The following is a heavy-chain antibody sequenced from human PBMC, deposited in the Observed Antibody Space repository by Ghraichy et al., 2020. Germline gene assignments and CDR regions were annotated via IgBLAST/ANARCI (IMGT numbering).Heavy chain of an antibody. D-gene: IGHD3-22*01. CDR1: GGSISSGGYY. Sequence: SETLSLTCTVSGGSISSGGYYWSWIRQHPRKGLEWIGYIYYSGSTYYNPSLKSRVTISVDTSKNQFSLKLSSVTAADTAVYYCARYYYDSSGYYYDYWGQGTLVTVSS. CDR2: IYYSGST. J-gene: IGHJ4*02. CDR3: ARYYYDSSGYYYDY. V-gene: IGHV4-31*03.